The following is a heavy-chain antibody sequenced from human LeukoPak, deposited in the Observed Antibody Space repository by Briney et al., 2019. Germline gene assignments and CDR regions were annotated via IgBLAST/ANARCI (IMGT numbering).Heavy chain of an antibody. Sequence: PGGSLRLSCAASGFTFSSYSMNWVRQAPGKGLEWVSYISSSSSTIYYADSVKGRFTISRDNAKNSLYLQMNSLRAEDTAVYYCARDKDDFWSGYFDYYYYCGMDVWGQGTTVTVSS. CDR1: GFTFSSYS. CDR2: ISSSSSTI. CDR3: ARDKDDFWSGYFDYYYYCGMDV. J-gene: IGHJ6*02. D-gene: IGHD3-3*01. V-gene: IGHV3-48*01.